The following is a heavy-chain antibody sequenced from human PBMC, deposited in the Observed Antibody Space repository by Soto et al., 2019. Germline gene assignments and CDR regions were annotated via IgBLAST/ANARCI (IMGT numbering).Heavy chain of an antibody. CDR3: ERMDEQQFGH. Sequence: QVTLKESGPVLVKPTETLTLTCTVSGFSLSNARLGVSWIRQHPGKALEWLAHIFSNDGKSYRTTLKSRLTISKDTSKSRMVLTMPNRNPLDTALSYCERMDEQQFGHWCQRSLVTVSS. V-gene: IGHV2-26*01. J-gene: IGHJ5*02. CDR2: IFSNDGK. D-gene: IGHD6-13*01. CDR1: GFSLSNARLG.